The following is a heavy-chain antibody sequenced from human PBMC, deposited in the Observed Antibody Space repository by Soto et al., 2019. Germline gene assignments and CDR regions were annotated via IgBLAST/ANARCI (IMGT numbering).Heavy chain of an antibody. D-gene: IGHD3-9*01. CDR3: ARVTDWLTSLFYYYYMDV. Sequence: GGSLRLSCAASGFTFSDYYMSWIRQAPGKGLEWVSYISSSGSTIYYADSVKGRFTISRDNAKNSLYLQMNSLRAEDKAVDYCARVTDWLTSLFYYYYMDVWGKGTTVTVSS. V-gene: IGHV3-11*01. J-gene: IGHJ6*03. CDR2: ISSSGSTI. CDR1: GFTFSDYY.